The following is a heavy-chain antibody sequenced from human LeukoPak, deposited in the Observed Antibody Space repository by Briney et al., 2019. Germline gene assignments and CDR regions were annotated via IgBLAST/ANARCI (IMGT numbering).Heavy chain of an antibody. CDR3: ARDLRLPNSRH. CDR2: ISSSSSYI. J-gene: IGHJ4*02. D-gene: IGHD1-7*01. Sequence: GGSLRLSCAASGFTFSSYSMNWVRQAPGKGLEWVSSISSSSSYIYYADSVKGRFTISRDNAKNSLYLQMNSLRAEGTAVYYCARDLRLPNSRHCGQGTLVTVSS. V-gene: IGHV3-21*01. CDR1: GFTFSSYS.